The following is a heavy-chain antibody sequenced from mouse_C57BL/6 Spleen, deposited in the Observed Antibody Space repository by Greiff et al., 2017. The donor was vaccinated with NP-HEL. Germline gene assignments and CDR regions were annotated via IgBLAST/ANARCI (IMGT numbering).Heavy chain of an antibody. CDR1: GFTFSSYG. CDR2: ISSGGSYT. Sequence: EVKVVESGGDLVKPGGSLKLSCAASGFTFSSYGMSWVRQTPDKRLEWVATISSGGSYTYYPDSVKGRFTISRDNAKNTLYLQMSSLKSEDTAMYYCAGELRPDYYLDYWGQGTTLTVSS. CDR3: AGELRPDYYLDY. D-gene: IGHD1-2*01. V-gene: IGHV5-6*01. J-gene: IGHJ2*01.